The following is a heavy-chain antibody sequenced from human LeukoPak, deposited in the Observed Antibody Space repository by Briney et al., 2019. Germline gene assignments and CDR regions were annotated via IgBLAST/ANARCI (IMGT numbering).Heavy chain of an antibody. CDR3: ARHVRSGYNLLDY. J-gene: IGHJ4*02. D-gene: IGHD5-24*01. CDR2: IYFSGSS. V-gene: IGHV4-59*08. CDR1: GGSINNYY. Sequence: PSETLSLTCTISGGSINNYYWSWIRQSPGKGLEWIGYIYFSGSSNYNPSLKSRVTMSVDTSKNQFSLNLNSVTAADTAVYYCARHVRSGYNLLDYWGQGTLVTDAS.